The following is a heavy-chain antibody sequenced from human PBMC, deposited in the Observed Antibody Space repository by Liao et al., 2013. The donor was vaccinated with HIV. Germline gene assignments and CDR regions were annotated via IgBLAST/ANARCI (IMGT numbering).Heavy chain of an antibody. J-gene: IGHJ6*03. CDR2: FSTTST. CDR1: DDSIVSYY. D-gene: IGHD3-10*01. CDR3: ARTRRHYGTGTHAQYYYYYMDV. Sequence: QVQLQESGPGLVKPSETLSLTCTVSDDSIVSYYWSWIRQPAGKGLEWIGRFSTTSTNYNPSLKSRLTMSVDTSKNQFSLKVTSVTAADTAVYYCARTRRHYGTGTHAQYYYYYMDVWGKGTTVTVS. V-gene: IGHV4-4*07.